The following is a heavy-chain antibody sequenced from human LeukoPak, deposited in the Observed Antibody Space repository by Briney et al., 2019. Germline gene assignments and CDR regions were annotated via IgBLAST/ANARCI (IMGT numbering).Heavy chain of an antibody. Sequence: GGSLRLSCAASGFTFSTYGIHWARQAPGKGLEWVAFIRYDGSKTHYADSVKGRFTISRDNSKNTLYLQMNSLRAEDTAVYYCAKGDYGGEGAFDIWGQGTMVTVSS. J-gene: IGHJ3*02. V-gene: IGHV3-30*02. D-gene: IGHD4-23*01. CDR2: IRYDGSKT. CDR1: GFTFSTYG. CDR3: AKGDYGGEGAFDI.